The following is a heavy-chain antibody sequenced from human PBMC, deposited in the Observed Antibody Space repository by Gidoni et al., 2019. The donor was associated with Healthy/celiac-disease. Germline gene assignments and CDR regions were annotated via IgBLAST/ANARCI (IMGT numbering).Heavy chain of an antibody. CDR2: IYYSGST. Sequence: QVQLQESGPGLVKPSETLSLTCTVSGGSISSYYWSWIRQPPGKGLEWIGYIYYSGSTNYNPSLKSRVTISVDTSKNQFSLKLSSVTAADTAVYYCARHLDIAALAFDIWGQGTMVTVSS. J-gene: IGHJ3*02. D-gene: IGHD6-13*01. V-gene: IGHV4-59*08. CDR3: ARHLDIAALAFDI. CDR1: GGSISSYY.